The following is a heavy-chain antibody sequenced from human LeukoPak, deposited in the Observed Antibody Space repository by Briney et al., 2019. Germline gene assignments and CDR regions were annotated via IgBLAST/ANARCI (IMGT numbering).Heavy chain of an antibody. V-gene: IGHV4-39*07. Sequence: SETLSLTCTVSGGSISSSSYYWGWIRQPPGKGLEWIGSIYYSGSTFYNPSLKSRVTISVDTSKNQFSLKLSSVTAADTAVYYCASRLGPTGADYWGQGTLVTVSS. CDR2: IYYSGST. J-gene: IGHJ4*02. CDR3: ASRLGPTGADY. CDR1: GGSISSSSYY. D-gene: IGHD7-27*01.